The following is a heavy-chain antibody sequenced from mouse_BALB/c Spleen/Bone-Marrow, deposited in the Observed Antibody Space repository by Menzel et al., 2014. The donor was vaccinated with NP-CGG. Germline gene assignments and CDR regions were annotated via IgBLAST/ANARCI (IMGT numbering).Heavy chain of an antibody. CDR3: ARQGYGYVDFDV. V-gene: IGHV5-12-1*01. CDR2: ISSGGGST. D-gene: IGHD1-2*01. CDR1: GSAFSSYD. Sequence: EVKLMESGGGLVKPGGSLKLSCAASGSAFSSYDMSWVRQTPEKRLEWVAYISSGGGSTYYPDTVKGRFTISRDNAKNTLYLQMSSLKSEDTAMYYCARQGYGYVDFDVWGAGTAVTVSS. J-gene: IGHJ1*01.